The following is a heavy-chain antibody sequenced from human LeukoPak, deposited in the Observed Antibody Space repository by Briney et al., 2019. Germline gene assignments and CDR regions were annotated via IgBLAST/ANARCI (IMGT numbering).Heavy chain of an antibody. CDR3: ARDNLPWVQAPLPALGPYYFDY. CDR2: IIPIFGTA. CDR1: GGTFSSYA. D-gene: IGHD1-1*01. Sequence: GASVKVSCKASGGTFSSYAISWVRQAPGQGLEWMGGIIPIFGTANYAQKFQGRVTITTDESTSTAYMELSSLSSEDTAVYYCARDNLPWVQAPLPALGPYYFDYWGQGTLVTVSS. V-gene: IGHV1-69*05. J-gene: IGHJ4*02.